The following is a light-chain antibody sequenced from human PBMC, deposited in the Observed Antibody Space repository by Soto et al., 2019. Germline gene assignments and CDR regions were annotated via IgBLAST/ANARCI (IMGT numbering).Light chain of an antibody. Sequence: EIVLTQSPGTLSLSPGEGATLSCRASQSVSSSYLSWYQKKPGQAPRLLIYGSSIRATGIPDRFSGGGSGTDFTLTISRLEPEDFAVYYCQQYDNSPWTFGQGTQVEIK. CDR3: QQYDNSPWT. J-gene: IGKJ1*01. CDR2: GSS. V-gene: IGKV3-20*01. CDR1: QSVSSSY.